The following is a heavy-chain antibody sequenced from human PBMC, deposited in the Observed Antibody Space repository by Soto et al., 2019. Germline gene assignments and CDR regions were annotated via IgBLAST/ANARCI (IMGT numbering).Heavy chain of an antibody. V-gene: IGHV1-8*01. J-gene: IGHJ2*01. D-gene: IGHD7-27*01. CDR2: MNPNSGNT. Sequence: ASVKVSCKASGYTFTSYDINWVRQATGQGLEWMGWMNPNSGNTGYAQKFQGRVTMTRNTSISTAYMELSSLRSEDTAVYSCARGRGRMGMAFSRSYWYFDLWGRGTLVTVSS. CDR1: GYTFTSYD. CDR3: ARGRGRMGMAFSRSYWYFDL.